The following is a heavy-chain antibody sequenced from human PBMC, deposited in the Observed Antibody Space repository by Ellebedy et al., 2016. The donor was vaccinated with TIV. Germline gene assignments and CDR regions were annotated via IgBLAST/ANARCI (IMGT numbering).Heavy chain of an antibody. V-gene: IGHV3-23*01. D-gene: IGHD3-10*01. Sequence: GESLKISCAASGFTFNNYAMSWVRQAPGKGLEWVSTISHTGTRTYYTNSVEGRFIISRDISKRAIYLQMNSLRAEDTAVYYCAKGRGEGSDASAPRYYFDSWGLGTLVTVSS. J-gene: IGHJ4*02. CDR3: AKGRGEGSDASAPRYYFDS. CDR1: GFTFNNYA. CDR2: ISHTGTRT.